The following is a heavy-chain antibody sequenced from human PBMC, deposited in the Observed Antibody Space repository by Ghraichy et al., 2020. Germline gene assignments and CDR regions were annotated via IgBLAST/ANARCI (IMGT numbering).Heavy chain of an antibody. CDR2: ISSTFTT. V-gene: IGHV3-69-1*01. CDR3: ARDMTPNTASPPDY. CDR1: GFTFSDHA. D-gene: IGHD5-18*01. J-gene: IGHJ4*02. Sequence: GGSLRLSCAASGFTFSDHAMNWVHQAPGKGLEWVSYISSTFTTAYVDSVKGRFSISRDNAKNSLYLQMNSLRDEDTAVYYCARDMTPNTASPPDYWGQGTLVTVSS.